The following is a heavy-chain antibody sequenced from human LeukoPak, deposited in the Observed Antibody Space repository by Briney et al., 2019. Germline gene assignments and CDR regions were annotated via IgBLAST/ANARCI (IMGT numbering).Heavy chain of an antibody. J-gene: IGHJ4*02. CDR1: GGSIRNYY. Sequence: SETLSLTCTVSGGSIRNYYWTWIRQPPGKRLEWIGYIHYSGSTNYNPSLKSRVTISVDTSKNQFSLKLSSVTAADTAVYYCARQPRATAYFDYWGQGTLVTVSS. CDR3: ARQPRATAYFDY. V-gene: IGHV4-59*08. CDR2: IHYSGST.